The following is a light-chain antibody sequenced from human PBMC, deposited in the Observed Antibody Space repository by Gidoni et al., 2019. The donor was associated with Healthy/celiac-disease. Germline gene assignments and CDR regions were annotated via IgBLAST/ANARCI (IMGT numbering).Light chain of an antibody. V-gene: IGKV4-1*01. Sequence: DSVMTQSPDSLAVSLGERATINCKSSQSVLYSSNNKNYLAWYQQKPGQPPKLLIYWASTRESGVPDRFSGSGSGTDFTLTISSLQAEDVAVYYCQQYYSTPRTFXXXTKVEIK. CDR2: WAS. CDR1: QSVLYSSNNKNY. CDR3: QQYYSTPRT. J-gene: IGKJ1*01.